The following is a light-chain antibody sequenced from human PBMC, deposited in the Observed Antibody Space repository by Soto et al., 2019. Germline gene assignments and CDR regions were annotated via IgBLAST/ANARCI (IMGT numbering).Light chain of an antibody. CDR3: QQRSTWPRT. V-gene: IGKV3-11*01. Sequence: EIVLTQSPVTLSLSPGERATLSCRASQSVSSSLIWHQQKPGQAPRLLIYDASNRATGIPARFSASGSGTEFILTISSLEPEDFAVYYCQQRSTWPRTFGGGTKVEIK. CDR1: QSVSSS. J-gene: IGKJ4*01. CDR2: DAS.